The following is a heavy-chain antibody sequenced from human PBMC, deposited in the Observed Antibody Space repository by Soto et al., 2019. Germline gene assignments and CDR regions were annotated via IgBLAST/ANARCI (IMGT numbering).Heavy chain of an antibody. Sequence: SVKVSCKASGGTFSSYAISWVRQAPGQGLEWMGGIIPIFGTANYAQKFQGRVTITADESTSTAYMELSSLTSEDTAVYYCAASTFLSGVSGYFHLDFWGQGTLVTVSS. J-gene: IGHJ4*02. D-gene: IGHD3-3*01. CDR1: GGTFSSYA. CDR2: IIPIFGTA. CDR3: AASTFLSGVSGYFHLDF. V-gene: IGHV1-69*13.